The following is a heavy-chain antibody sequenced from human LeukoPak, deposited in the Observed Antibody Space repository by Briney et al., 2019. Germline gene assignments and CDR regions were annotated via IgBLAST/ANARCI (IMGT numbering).Heavy chain of an antibody. J-gene: IGHJ4*02. CDR3: ARAIAAAGLYYFDY. D-gene: IGHD6-13*01. CDR2: INHSGST. Sequence: PSETLSLTCALYGGSSTGYYWSWIRHPPGNGLEWVGEINHSGSTNYNPALKSLVTISVDTSKSQYSLKLSSVTAADTAVYYCARAIAAAGLYYFDYWGQGSLVTVSS. CDR1: GGSSTGYY. V-gene: IGHV4-34*01.